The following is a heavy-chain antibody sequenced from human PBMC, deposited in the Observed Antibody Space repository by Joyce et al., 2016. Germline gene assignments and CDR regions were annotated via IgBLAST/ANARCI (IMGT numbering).Heavy chain of an antibody. J-gene: IGHJ5*02. CDR3: AISSVHGWGVWVS. CDR1: GKSLSELS. CDR2: FHPADGDT. V-gene: IGHV1-24*01. Sequence: QVQLAQSGPEVKKPGASVKVSCKVSGKSLSELSMHCVRHLPGKGLEWLVGFHPADGDTRYAVNRPGRVTMTDDTSTDTGYMELNSLTFEDTAVYYCAISSVHGWGVWVSWGQGTLVTVSS. D-gene: IGHD3-16*01.